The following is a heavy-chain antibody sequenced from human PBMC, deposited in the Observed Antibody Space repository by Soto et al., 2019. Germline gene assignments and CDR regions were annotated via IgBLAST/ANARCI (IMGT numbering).Heavy chain of an antibody. V-gene: IGHV3-30-3*01. CDR1: GFSFSRDG. CDR2: ISYGGSNK. J-gene: IGHJ6*02. D-gene: IGHD6-19*01. Sequence: PAESLRLSCADSGFSFSRDGMQCGRQAPGGGLEVWAVISYGGSNKDYADSVKGRFSISRDNSKNKVYLQMNRLRVEDSAVYYCERDRSSTYYYDGMDPWGQGTTVTVSS. CDR3: ERDRSSTYYYDGMDP.